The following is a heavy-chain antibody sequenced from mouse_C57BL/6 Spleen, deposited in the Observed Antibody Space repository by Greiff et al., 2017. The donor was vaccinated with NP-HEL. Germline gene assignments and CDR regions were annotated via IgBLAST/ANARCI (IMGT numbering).Heavy chain of an antibody. J-gene: IGHJ4*01. CDR3: ARKVTTVVDAMDY. V-gene: IGHV1-69*01. D-gene: IGHD1-1*01. CDR2: IDPSDSYT. Sequence: QVQLQQSGAELVMPGASVKLSCKASGYTFTSYWMHWVKQRPGQGLEWIGEIDPSDSYTNYNQKFKGKSTLTVDKSSSTAYMQLSSLTSEDSAVYYCARKVTTVVDAMDYWGQGTSVTVSS. CDR1: GYTFTSYW.